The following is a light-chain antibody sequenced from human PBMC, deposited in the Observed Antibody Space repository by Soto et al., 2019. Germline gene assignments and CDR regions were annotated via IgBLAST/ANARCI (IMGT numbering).Light chain of an antibody. V-gene: IGLV1-44*01. J-gene: IGLJ3*02. CDR2: NNN. CDR1: RSNIGDNA. Sequence: QSVLTQPPSASGAPGQRVTISCSGSRSNIGDNAVTWYQQSPGKTPKHLIYNNNQRPSGVPDRLSASKSGTSASLVISGLQSEDEADDYCATWDDSLNARGVFGGGTKLTVL. CDR3: ATWDDSLNARGV.